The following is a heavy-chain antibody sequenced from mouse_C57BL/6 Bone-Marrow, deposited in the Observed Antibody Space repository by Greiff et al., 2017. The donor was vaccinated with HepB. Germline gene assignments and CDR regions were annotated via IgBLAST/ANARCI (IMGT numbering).Heavy chain of an antibody. J-gene: IGHJ4*01. CDR3: ARGATVVANYAMDY. CDR2: SRNKANDYTT. Sequence: EVHLVESGGGLVQSGRSLRLSCATSGFTFSDFYMEWVRQAPGKGLEWIAASRNKANDYTTEYSASVKGRFIVSRDTSQSILYLQMNALRAEDTAIYYCARGATVVANYAMDYWGQGTSVTVSS. CDR1: GFTFSDFY. V-gene: IGHV7-1*01. D-gene: IGHD1-1*01.